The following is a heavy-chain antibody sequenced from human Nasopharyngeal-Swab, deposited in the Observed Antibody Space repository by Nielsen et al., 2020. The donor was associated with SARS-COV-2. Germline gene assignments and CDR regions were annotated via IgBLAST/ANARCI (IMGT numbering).Heavy chain of an antibody. Sequence: GGSLRLSCAASGFTFSPYWMTWVRQAPGKGLEWVANVKQDGTEKYFVDSVKGRFTISRDNAKNSLYLHMNSLRAEDTAVYYCARDEILDCWGQGTLVTVSS. CDR2: VKQDGTEK. D-gene: IGHD2/OR15-2a*01. CDR3: ARDEILDC. J-gene: IGHJ4*02. V-gene: IGHV3-7*01. CDR1: GFTFSPYW.